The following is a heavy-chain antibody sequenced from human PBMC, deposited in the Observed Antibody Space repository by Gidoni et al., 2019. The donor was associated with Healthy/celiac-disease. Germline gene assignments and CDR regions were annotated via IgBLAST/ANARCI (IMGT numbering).Heavy chain of an antibody. Sequence: QVQLVQSGAEVKKPGASVKVSCKASGYTFTSYYMHWVRQAPGQGLEWMGIINPSGGSTSYAQKFQGRVTMTRDTSTSTVYMELSSLRSEDTAVYYCARADKDGYNYNGVFDYWGQGTLVTVSS. J-gene: IGHJ4*02. D-gene: IGHD5-12*01. CDR2: INPSGGST. CDR1: GYTFTSYY. V-gene: IGHV1-46*01. CDR3: ARADKDGYNYNGVFDY.